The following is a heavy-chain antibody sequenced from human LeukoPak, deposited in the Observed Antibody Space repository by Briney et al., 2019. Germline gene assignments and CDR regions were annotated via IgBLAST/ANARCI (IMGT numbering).Heavy chain of an antibody. J-gene: IGHJ4*02. Sequence: ASVKVSCKASGYTFTSYYTHWVRQAPGQGLEWMGNINPSGGSTSFAQKFQGRVTMTRDTSTSTVYMELSSLRSEDTAVYYCARAPPSCSGGSCFSNLDLDYWGQGTLVTVSS. V-gene: IGHV1-46*01. CDR2: INPSGGST. D-gene: IGHD2-15*01. CDR1: GYTFTSYY. CDR3: ARAPPSCSGGSCFSNLDLDY.